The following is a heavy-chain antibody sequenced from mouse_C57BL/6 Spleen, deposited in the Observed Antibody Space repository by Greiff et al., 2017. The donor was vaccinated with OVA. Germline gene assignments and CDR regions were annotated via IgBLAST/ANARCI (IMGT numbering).Heavy chain of an antibody. V-gene: IGHV1-18*01. CDR1: GYTFTDYN. CDR2: INPNNGGT. J-gene: IGHJ3*01. CDR3: ARSGGAY. Sequence: VQLQQSGPELVKPGASVKIPCKASGYTFTDYNMDWVKQSHGKSLEWIGDINPNNGGTIYNQKFKGKATLTVDKSSSTAYMEPRSLTSEDTAVYYCARSGGAYWGQGTLVTVSA. D-gene: IGHD4-1*01.